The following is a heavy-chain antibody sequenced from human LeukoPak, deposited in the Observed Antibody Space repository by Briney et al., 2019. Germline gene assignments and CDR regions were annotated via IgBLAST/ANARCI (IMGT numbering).Heavy chain of an antibody. J-gene: IGHJ6*02. CDR1: ENTFTNYY. CDR2: INPSSGSA. V-gene: IGHV1-46*01. Sequence: ASVKVSCKASENTFTNYYLHWVRQAPGQGLEWMGIINPSSGSATYAQKFQGRVTMTSDTSSSTVYMELSTLRSEDTAVYYCARDTSDYDFWSGYSAYYYYYGMDVWGQGTTVTVSS. CDR3: ARDTSDYDFWSGYSAYYYYYGMDV. D-gene: IGHD3-3*01.